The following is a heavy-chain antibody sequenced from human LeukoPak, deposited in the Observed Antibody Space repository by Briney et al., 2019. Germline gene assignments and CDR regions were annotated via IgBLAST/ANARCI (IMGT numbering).Heavy chain of an antibody. Sequence: GGSLRLSCSASGFSFTGHAMSWVRQAPGKGLEWVAAISGSGGSTYYADSVKGRFTISRDNYRDTLYLDMNSLRAEDTAVYYCARDLRCGESHGNRFDYWGQGTLVTVSS. V-gene: IGHV3-23*01. CDR1: GFSFTGHA. CDR2: ISGSGGST. D-gene: IGHD3-10*01. J-gene: IGHJ4*02. CDR3: ARDLRCGESHGNRFDY.